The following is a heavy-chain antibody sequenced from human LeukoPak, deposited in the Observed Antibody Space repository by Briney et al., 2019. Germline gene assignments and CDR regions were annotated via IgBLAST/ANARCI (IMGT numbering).Heavy chain of an antibody. D-gene: IGHD1-14*01. Sequence: GGSLRLSCEASGFIFNNYAMSWVRQAPGKGLDWVSSITGGSGGSTYYADSVKGRFTISRDNSKNTLYLQMNSLRAEDTAVYYCALTGGDYWGQGTLVTVSS. J-gene: IGHJ4*02. V-gene: IGHV3-23*01. CDR2: ITGGSGGST. CDR3: ALTGGDY. CDR1: GFIFNNYA.